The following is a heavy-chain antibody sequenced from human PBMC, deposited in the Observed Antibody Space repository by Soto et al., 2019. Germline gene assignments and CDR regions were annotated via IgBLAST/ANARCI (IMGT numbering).Heavy chain of an antibody. CDR1: GYTFSDFD. D-gene: IGHD3-16*01. CDR3: ARGNPFNYAGFDV. CDR2: MNAKSGDT. Sequence: ASVKVSCKASGYTFSDFDINWLRQAAGQGPEWMGWMNAKSGDTFSAQRLQGKFNMTWGTSLSTAYMEVGSLTSDDAAIYYCARGNPFNYAGFDVWGQGTTVTVSS. J-gene: IGHJ6*02. V-gene: IGHV1-8*01.